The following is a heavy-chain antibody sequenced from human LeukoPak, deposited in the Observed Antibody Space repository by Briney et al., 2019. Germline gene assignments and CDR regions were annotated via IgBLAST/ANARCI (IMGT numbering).Heavy chain of an antibody. D-gene: IGHD6-19*01. CDR1: GFTFSSYA. CDR2: ISYDGSNK. J-gene: IGHJ4*02. V-gene: IGHV3-30-3*01. Sequence: PGGSLRLSCEASGFTFSSYAMHWVRQAPGKGLEWVAVISYDGSNKYYADSVKGRFTISRDNSKNTLYLQMNSLRAEDTAVYYCAGAVAVYYFDYWGQGTLVTVSS. CDR3: AGAVAVYYFDY.